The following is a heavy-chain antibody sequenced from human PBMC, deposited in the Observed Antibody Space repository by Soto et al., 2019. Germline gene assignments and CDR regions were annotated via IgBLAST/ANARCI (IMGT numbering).Heavy chain of an antibody. CDR2: IHSSGSI. CDR3: ARDLDGLHDDTSGPFPRPG. J-gene: IGHJ1*01. Sequence: SETLSLTCTVSGGSISSDDYYWSWIRQAPGRGLEWIGYIHSSGSIYYNPSLKSRATMSIDTAGNQFSLKVSSVTVADPAVYYCARDLDGLHDDTSGPFPRPGWGQGTLVTVSS. CDR1: GGSISSDDYY. V-gene: IGHV4-30-4*01. D-gene: IGHD3-22*01.